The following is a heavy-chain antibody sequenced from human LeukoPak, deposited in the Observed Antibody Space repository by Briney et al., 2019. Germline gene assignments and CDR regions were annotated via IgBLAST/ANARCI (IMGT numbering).Heavy chain of an antibody. Sequence: SGPTLVNPTQTLTLTCTFSGFSLSTSGVGVAWIRQPPGKALEWLALIYWDDDKRYSPSLRSRLTITKDTSKNQVVLTMTNMDPVDTATYYCAHKLDNSWSTYYFDHWGQGTLVTVSS. D-gene: IGHD6-13*01. CDR1: GFSLSTSGVG. V-gene: IGHV2-5*02. J-gene: IGHJ4*02. CDR3: AHKLDNSWSTYYFDH. CDR2: IYWDDDK.